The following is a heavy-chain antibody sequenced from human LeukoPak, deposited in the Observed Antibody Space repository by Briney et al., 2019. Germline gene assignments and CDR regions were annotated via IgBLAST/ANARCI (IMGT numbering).Heavy chain of an antibody. CDR3: AKEKWEPPYYYFGMDV. D-gene: IGHD1-26*01. V-gene: IGHV1-69*13. CDR2: LIPIFGPA. CDR1: GGTSSNYA. Sequence: SVKVSCKASGGTSSNYAVSWVRQAPGQGLEWIGGLIPIFGPAHYTQKFQGRVKFTADESTRIFYMELNSLRSDDTAVYYCAKEKWEPPYYYFGMDVWGQGTTVTVSS. J-gene: IGHJ6*02.